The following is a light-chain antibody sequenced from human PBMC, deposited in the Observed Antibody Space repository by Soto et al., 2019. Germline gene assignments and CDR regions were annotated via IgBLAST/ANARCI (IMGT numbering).Light chain of an antibody. Sequence: IQLTQSPSSLSASVGDRVTITCRASQGISSYLAWYQQKPGKAPKLLIYAASTLQSGVPSRFSGSGSGTDFTLTISSLQPEDFATYYFHQLNSYPLNFGQGTKLEIK. CDR2: AAS. CDR3: HQLNSYPLN. CDR1: QGISSY. V-gene: IGKV1-9*01. J-gene: IGKJ2*01.